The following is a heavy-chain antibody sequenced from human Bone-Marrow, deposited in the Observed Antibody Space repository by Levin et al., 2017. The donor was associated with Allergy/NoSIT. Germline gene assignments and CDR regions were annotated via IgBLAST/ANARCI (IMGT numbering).Heavy chain of an antibody. CDR1: GGSISSSNW. J-gene: IGHJ3*02. V-gene: IGHV4-4*02. CDR2: IYHSGST. Sequence: GSLRLSCAVSGGSISSSNWWNWVRQSPGGGLEWLGEIYHSGSTNYNPSLKNRIFISVDKSRNQFSLRLNSVTAADTALYYCARRNSSWVVFAFDMWGQGTLVTVSS. CDR3: ARRNSSWVVFAFDM. D-gene: IGHD2-8*02.